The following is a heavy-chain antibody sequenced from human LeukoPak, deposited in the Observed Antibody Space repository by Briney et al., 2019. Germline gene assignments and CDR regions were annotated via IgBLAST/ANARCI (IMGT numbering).Heavy chain of an antibody. J-gene: IGHJ4*02. CDR3: AIGSSSQDY. CDR2: FDPEDGET. Sequence: GASVKVSCKVSGYTLTELSMHWVRQAPGKGLEWMGGFDPEDGETIYAQKFQGRVTMTTDTSTSTAYMELRSLRSDDTAVYYCAIGSSSQDYWGQGTLVTVSS. CDR1: GYTLTELS. D-gene: IGHD6-13*01. V-gene: IGHV1-24*01.